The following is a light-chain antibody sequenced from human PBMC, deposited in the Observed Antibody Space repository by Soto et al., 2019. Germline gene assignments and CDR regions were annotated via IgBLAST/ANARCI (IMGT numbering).Light chain of an antibody. CDR2: EAS. CDR3: QQRSNWTLT. Sequence: DMVMTVSPATLSQSLGDSATVSCRDTRSGSSYLAWYQQKPGQAPRLLIYEASSRPTDIPARFSGSGSGTDFTLTISSLEPEDFALYYCQQRSNWTLTSGQGTRLQIK. V-gene: IGKV3-11*01. CDR1: RSGSSY. J-gene: IGKJ5*01.